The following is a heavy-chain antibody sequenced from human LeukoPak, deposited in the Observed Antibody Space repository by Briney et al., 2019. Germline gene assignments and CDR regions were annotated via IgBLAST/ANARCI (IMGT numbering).Heavy chain of an antibody. D-gene: IGHD6-13*01. J-gene: IGHJ5*02. CDR3: ARAGLGIATKFDP. V-gene: IGHV4-59*01. Sequence: SETLSLTCTVSGGSISSYYWSWIRQPPGQGLEWIGYIYYSGSTNYNPSLKSRVTISVDTSKNQFSLKLSSVTAADTAVYYCARAGLGIATKFDPWGQGTLVTVSS. CDR2: IYYSGST. CDR1: GGSISSYY.